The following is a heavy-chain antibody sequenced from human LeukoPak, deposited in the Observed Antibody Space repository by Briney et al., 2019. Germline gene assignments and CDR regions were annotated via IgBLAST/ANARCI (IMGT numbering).Heavy chain of an antibody. CDR1: GFTFSSHW. J-gene: IGHJ3*02. Sequence: PGGSLRLSCAASGFTFSSHWMSWVRQAPGKGLEWVANIKQDGNDKYYVDSVKGRFTISRDNAKNSLYLQMNSLRAEDTAVYYCARDGYSLPNIWGQGTMVTVSS. CDR2: IKQDGNDK. V-gene: IGHV3-7*01. D-gene: IGHD5-18*01. CDR3: ARDGYSLPNI.